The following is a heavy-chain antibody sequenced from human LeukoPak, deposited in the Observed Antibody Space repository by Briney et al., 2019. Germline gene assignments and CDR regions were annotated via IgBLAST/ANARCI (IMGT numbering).Heavy chain of an antibody. CDR1: GFSFSSYW. D-gene: IGHD3-22*01. Sequence: PGGPLRLSCAASGFSFSSYWMHCVRQAPGKGLVWVLRINIDGSTTTYADCVEGRFTISRDNSKNTVYLQLNSLRAEDTAVYYCARGGDTIGSIRSPFDIWGQGTMVTVSS. CDR2: INIDGSTT. J-gene: IGHJ3*02. CDR3: ARGGDTIGSIRSPFDI. V-gene: IGHV3-74*01.